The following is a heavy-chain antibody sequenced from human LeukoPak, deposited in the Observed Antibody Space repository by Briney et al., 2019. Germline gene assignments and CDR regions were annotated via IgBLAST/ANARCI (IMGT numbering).Heavy chain of an antibody. CDR3: AEAVPKSGL. D-gene: IGHD6-19*01. CDR2: ISGSGTTM. J-gene: IGHJ4*02. CDR1: GFTFSTYE. V-gene: IGHV3-48*03. Sequence: GGSLRLSCAASGFTFSTYEMNWVRRAPGRGLEWVSYISGSGTTMYYADSMKGRFTISRDNAKNSLYLQMNSLRAEDTAVYYCAEAVPKSGLWGQGTLVTVSS.